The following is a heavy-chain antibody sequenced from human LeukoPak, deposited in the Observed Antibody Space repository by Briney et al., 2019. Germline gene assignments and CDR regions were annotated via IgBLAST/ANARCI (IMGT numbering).Heavy chain of an antibody. J-gene: IGHJ3*02. CDR1: GLTFSDYY. V-gene: IGHV3-11*01. D-gene: IGHD3-22*01. CDR2: ISSSGSTI. Sequence: GGSLRLSCAASGLTFSDYYMSWIRQAPGKGLEWVSYISSSGSTIYYADSVKGRFTISRDNAKNSLYLQMNSLRAEDTAVYYCARENYYDSSGPAGYAFDIWGQGTMVTVSS. CDR3: ARENYYDSSGPAGYAFDI.